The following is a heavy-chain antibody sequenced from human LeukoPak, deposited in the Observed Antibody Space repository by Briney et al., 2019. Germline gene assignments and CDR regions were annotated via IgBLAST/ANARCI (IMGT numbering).Heavy chain of an antibody. D-gene: IGHD3-3*01. CDR2: INHSGST. Sequence: KPSETLSLTCAVYGGSFSGYYWSWLRQPPGKGLEWIGEINHSGSTNYNPSLKSRVTISVDTSKNQFSLKLSSVTAADTVVYYCARVTADYDFWSGYPTPFFDYWGQGTLVTVSS. V-gene: IGHV4-34*01. J-gene: IGHJ4*02. CDR1: GGSFSGYY. CDR3: ARVTADYDFWSGYPTPFFDY.